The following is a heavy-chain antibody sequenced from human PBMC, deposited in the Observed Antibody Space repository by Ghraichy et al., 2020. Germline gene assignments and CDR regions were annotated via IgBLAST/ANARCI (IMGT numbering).Heavy chain of an antibody. CDR1: GFTFSSYS. CDR3: ARDVTSSTSALNWFDP. V-gene: IGHV3-21*01. Sequence: GGSLRLSCAASGFTFSSYSMNWVRQAPGKGLEWVSSISSSSSYIYYADSVKGRFTISRDNAKNSLYLQMNSLRAEDTAVYYCARDVTSSTSALNWFDPWGQGTLVTVSS. D-gene: IGHD2-2*01. CDR2: ISSSSSYI. J-gene: IGHJ5*02.